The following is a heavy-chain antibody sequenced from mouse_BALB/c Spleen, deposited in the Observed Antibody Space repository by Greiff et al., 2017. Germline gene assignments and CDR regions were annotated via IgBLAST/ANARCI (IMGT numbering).Heavy chain of an antibody. CDR2: IWSGGST. CDR1: GFSLTSYG. CDR3: ARGGYGYSYAMDY. Sequence: VHLVESGPGLVQPSQSLSITCTVSGFSLTSYGVHWVRQSPGKGLEWLGVIWSGGSTDYNAAFISRLSISKDNSKSQVFFKMNSLQADDTAIYYCARGGYGYSYAMDYWGQGTSVTVSS. D-gene: IGHD1-2*01. J-gene: IGHJ4*01. V-gene: IGHV2-4-1*01.